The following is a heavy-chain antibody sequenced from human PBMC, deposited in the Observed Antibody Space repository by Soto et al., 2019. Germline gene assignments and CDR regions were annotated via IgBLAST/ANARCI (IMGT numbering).Heavy chain of an antibody. D-gene: IGHD4-17*01. CDR3: TTEPVTTDTDFDY. CDR1: GFTFSNAW. CDR2: IKSKTDGGTT. Sequence: EVQLVESGGGLVKPGGSLRLSCAASGFTFSNAWMSWVRQASGKGLEWVGRIKSKTDGGTTDYAAPVKGRFTISRDDSKNTLYLQMNSLKTEDTAVYYCTTEPVTTDTDFDYWGQGTLVTVSS. V-gene: IGHV3-15*01. J-gene: IGHJ4*02.